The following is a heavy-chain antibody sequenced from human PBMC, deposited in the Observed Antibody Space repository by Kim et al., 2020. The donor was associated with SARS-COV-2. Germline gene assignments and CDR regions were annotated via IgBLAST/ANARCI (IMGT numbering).Heavy chain of an antibody. CDR2: IYYSGST. V-gene: IGHV4-59*08. D-gene: IGHD5-12*01. CDR3: ARQGGYNLPIDY. Sequence: SETLSLTCTVSGGSISSYYWSWIRQPPGKGLEWIGYIYYSGSTNYNPSLKSRVTISVDTSKNQFSLKLSSVTAADTAVYYCARQGGYNLPIDYWGQGTLVTVSS. CDR1: GGSISSYY. J-gene: IGHJ4*02.